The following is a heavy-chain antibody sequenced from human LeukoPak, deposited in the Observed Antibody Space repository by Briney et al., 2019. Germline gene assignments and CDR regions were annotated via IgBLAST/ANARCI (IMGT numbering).Heavy chain of an antibody. CDR1: GFTVSSNY. V-gene: IGHV3-53*01. CDR3: ARVRSQYYYYGMDV. Sequence: GGSLRLSCAASGFTVSSNYMSWVRQAPGKGLEWVSVIYSGGSTYYADSVKGRFTISRDNSKNTLYLQMNSLRAEDTAVYYCARVRSQYYYYGMDVWGQGTTVTVSS. J-gene: IGHJ6*02. CDR2: IYSGGST.